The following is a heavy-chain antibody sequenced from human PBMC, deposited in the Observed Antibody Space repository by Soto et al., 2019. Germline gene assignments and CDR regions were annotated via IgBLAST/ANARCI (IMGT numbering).Heavy chain of an antibody. V-gene: IGHV5-51*01. CDR3: ARGIHSSYDFWSGYYTGYYGMDV. Sequence: PGESLKISCKGSGYSFTSYWIGWVRQMPGKGLEWMRIIYPGDSDTRYSPSFQGQVTISADKSISTAYLQWSSLKASDTAMYYCARGIHSSYDFWSGYYTGYYGMDVWGQGTTVTVSS. J-gene: IGHJ6*02. CDR2: IYPGDSDT. CDR1: GYSFTSYW. D-gene: IGHD3-3*01.